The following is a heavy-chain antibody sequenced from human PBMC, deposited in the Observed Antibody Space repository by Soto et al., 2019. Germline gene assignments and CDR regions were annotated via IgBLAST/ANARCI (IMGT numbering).Heavy chain of an antibody. CDR2: ISGSGGST. V-gene: IGHV3-23*01. CDR1: GFTFSSYA. D-gene: IGHD6-6*01. J-gene: IGHJ4*02. Sequence: GGSLRLSCAASGFTFSSYAMSWVRQAPGKGLEWVSAISGSGGSTYYADSVKGRFTISRDNSKNTLYLQMNSLRAEDTAVYYCAKDITPSIAARGYFDYWGQGTLVTVSS. CDR3: AKDITPSIAARGYFDY.